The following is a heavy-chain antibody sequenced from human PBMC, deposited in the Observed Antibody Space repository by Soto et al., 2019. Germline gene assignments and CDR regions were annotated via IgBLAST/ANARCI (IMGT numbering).Heavy chain of an antibody. Sequence: QVQLVESGGGVVQPGRSLRLSCAASGFTFSSYAMHWVRQAPGKGLEWVAVISYDGSNKYYADSVKGRFTISRDNSKNTPYLQMNSLRAEDTAVYYCAKAARTDYGDYAPYYFDYWGQGTLVTVSS. J-gene: IGHJ4*02. CDR3: AKAARTDYGDYAPYYFDY. CDR2: ISYDGSNK. CDR1: GFTFSSYA. V-gene: IGHV3-30-3*01. D-gene: IGHD4-17*01.